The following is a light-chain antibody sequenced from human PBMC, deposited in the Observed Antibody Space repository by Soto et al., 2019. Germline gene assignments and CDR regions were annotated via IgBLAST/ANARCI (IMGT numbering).Light chain of an antibody. CDR1: QSVVNN. V-gene: IGKV3-15*01. Sequence: EIVMTQFPATLSVSPGERDTLSCRASQSVVNNLAWYQQKPGQAPXLIIYGTSTRATGIPARFSGSGSGTDFTLTISRLEPEDFAVYFCQRYGSSPLITFGRGTRLEIK. CDR3: QRYGSSPLIT. CDR2: GTS. J-gene: IGKJ5*01.